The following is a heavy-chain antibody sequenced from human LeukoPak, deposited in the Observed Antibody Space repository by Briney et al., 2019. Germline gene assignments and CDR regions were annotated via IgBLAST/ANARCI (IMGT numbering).Heavy chain of an antibody. D-gene: IGHD2-15*01. V-gene: IGHV4-4*07. J-gene: IGHJ3*02. Sequence: SETLSLTCTASGGSINNYYWSWIRQPAGKRLKWIGRIYTRGSTNYNPSLKSRVTMSVDTSKNQFSLKLSSVTAADTAVYYCARGRYCSADICSGGDAFDIWGQGTMVSVSS. CDR1: GGSINNYY. CDR3: ARGRYCSADICSGGDAFDI. CDR2: IYTRGST.